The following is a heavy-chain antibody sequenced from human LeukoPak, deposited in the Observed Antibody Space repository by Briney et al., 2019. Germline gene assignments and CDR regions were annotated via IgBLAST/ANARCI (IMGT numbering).Heavy chain of an antibody. V-gene: IGHV3-23*01. D-gene: IGHD1-14*01. J-gene: IGHJ4*02. Sequence: GGSLRLSCAASGFTFNNYAMNWVRQAPGKGLEWVSVISGSGGTTYYAGSVKGRFTISRDNSKNTLYLQMNSLRAEDTAVYYCAKLHNLNSDYWGQGTLVTVSS. CDR2: ISGSGGTT. CDR3: AKLHNLNSDY. CDR1: GFTFNNYA.